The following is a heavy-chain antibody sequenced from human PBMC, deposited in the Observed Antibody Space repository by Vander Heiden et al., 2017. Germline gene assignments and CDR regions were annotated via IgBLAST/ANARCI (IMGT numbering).Heavy chain of an antibody. Sequence: AQLVESGGVVVQPGGFLRLSCAASGFPLDDDTMHWVRQAPGKGLEWVSLISWDGGSTYYADSVKGRFTISRDNSKNSLYLQMNSLRTEDTALYYCAKDMGYSSSWYGYFDYWGQGTLVTVSS. CDR2: ISWDGGST. CDR3: AKDMGYSSSWYGYFDY. V-gene: IGHV3-43*01. CDR1: GFPLDDDT. J-gene: IGHJ4*02. D-gene: IGHD6-13*01.